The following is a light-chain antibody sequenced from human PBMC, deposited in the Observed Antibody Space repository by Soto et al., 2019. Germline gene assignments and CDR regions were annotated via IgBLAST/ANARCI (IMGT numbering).Light chain of an antibody. CDR1: QGIKDT. CDR3: QRYNNCPLT. CDR2: DTS. J-gene: IGKJ4*01. V-gene: IGKV3-15*01. Sequence: EILMTQSPSTLSASPGERVTISCQASQGIKDTLAWYQHKPGQTPRLLIYDTSALETGVPSRFSGSKSGTEFTFTINSLQSEDIAAYYCQRYNNCPLTFGGGTKV.